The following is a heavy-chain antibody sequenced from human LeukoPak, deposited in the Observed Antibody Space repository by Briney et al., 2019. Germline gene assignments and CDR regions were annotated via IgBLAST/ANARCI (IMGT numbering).Heavy chain of an antibody. Sequence: GESLRLYCASCGFTFSSYWMNWVRQAPGNVLEWVANLKQDGSEKYYVDSVNGRFTISRDNAKNSLYLQMNSLRAEDTAVYYCVRGYSGYAYWGQGTLVTVSS. V-gene: IGHV3-7*03. CDR2: LKQDGSEK. CDR3: VRGYSGYAY. D-gene: IGHD5-12*01. J-gene: IGHJ4*02. CDR1: GFTFSSYW.